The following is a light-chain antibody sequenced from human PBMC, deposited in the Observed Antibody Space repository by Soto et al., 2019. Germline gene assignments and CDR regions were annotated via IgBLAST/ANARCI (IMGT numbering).Light chain of an antibody. V-gene: IGLV2-18*02. J-gene: IGLJ1*01. CDR1: GSDVGSYNR. Sequence: QSALTQPPSVSGSPGQSVTISCTGTGSDVGSYNRLSWYQQPPGTAPKLIMYEVNTRPSGVPDRFSGSKSGNTASLTVSGLQAEDEADYYCSSYTGGNPSYVFGTGTKVTVL. CDR3: SSYTGGNPSYV. CDR2: EVN.